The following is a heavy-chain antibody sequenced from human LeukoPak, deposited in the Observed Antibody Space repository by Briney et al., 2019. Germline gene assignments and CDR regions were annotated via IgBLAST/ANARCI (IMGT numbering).Heavy chain of an antibody. CDR3: ARDSFGDYNGMDV. D-gene: IGHD3-10*01. CDR1: GFTLKTYP. Sequence: PGGSLRLSCAASGFTLKTYPMQWVRQAPGKGLEWVSSISSSSSYIYYADSVKGRFTISRDNAKNSLYLQMNSLRAEDTAVYYCARDSFGDYNGMDVCGQGCTVTVSS. V-gene: IGHV3-21*01. CDR2: ISSSSSYI. J-gene: IGHJ6*02.